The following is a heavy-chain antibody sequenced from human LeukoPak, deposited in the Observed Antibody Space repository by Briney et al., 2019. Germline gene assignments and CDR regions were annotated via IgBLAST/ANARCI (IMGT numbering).Heavy chain of an antibody. CDR3: AREYCSSTSCYFVEYHMDV. CDR1: GGTFSSYA. Sequence: SVKVSCKASGGTFSSYAISWVRQAPGQGLEWMGGIIPIFGTANYAQKFQGRVTITTDESTSTAYMELSSLRSEDTAVYYCAREYCSSTSCYFVEYHMDVWGKGTTVTVSS. D-gene: IGHD2-2*01. CDR2: IIPIFGTA. J-gene: IGHJ6*03. V-gene: IGHV1-69*05.